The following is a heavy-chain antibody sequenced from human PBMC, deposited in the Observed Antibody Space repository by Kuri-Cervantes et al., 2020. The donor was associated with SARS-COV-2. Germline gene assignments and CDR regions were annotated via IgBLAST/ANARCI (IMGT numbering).Heavy chain of an antibody. CDR2: IDPSDSYT. CDR3: ARKPSGSGYNYGMDV. D-gene: IGHD3-10*01. CDR1: GYSFTSYW. V-gene: IGHV5-10-1*01. Sequence: GRSLRLSCKGSGYSFTSYWISWVRQMPGKGLEWMGRIDPSDSYTNYSPSFQGHVTISADKSISTAYLQWSSLKASDTAMYYCARKPSGSGYNYGMDVWGQGTTVTVSS. J-gene: IGHJ6*02.